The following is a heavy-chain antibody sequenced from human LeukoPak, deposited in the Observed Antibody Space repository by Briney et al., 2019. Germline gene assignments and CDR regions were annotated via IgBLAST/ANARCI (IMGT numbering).Heavy chain of an antibody. CDR1: GGSISSRLYY. D-gene: IGHD3-3*01. J-gene: IGHJ4*02. CDR3: ARDQNDFWSGSPVY. CDR2: INYSGTT. V-gene: IGHV4-39*02. Sequence: SETLSLTCTVSGGSISSRLYYWGWIRQPPEKGLEWIGSINYSGTTYYKPSLKSRLTISLDTSKKQFSLRLNSVTAADTAVYYCARDQNDFWSGSPVYWGQGTLVTVSS.